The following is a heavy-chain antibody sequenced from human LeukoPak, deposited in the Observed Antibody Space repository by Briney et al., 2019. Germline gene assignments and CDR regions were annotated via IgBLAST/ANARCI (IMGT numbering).Heavy chain of an antibody. Sequence: PSETLSLTCAVYGGSFSGYYWSWIRQPPGKGLEWIGEINHSGSTNYNPSLKSRVTISVDTSKNQFSLKLSSVTAADTAVYYCVGGGSYLRYYFDYWGQGTLVTVSS. CDR1: GGSFSGYY. J-gene: IGHJ4*02. D-gene: IGHD3-10*01. V-gene: IGHV4-34*01. CDR3: VGGGSYLRYYFDY. CDR2: INHSGST.